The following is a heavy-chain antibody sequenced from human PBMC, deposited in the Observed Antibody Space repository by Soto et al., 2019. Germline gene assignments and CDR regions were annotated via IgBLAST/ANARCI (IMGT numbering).Heavy chain of an antibody. CDR1: GGYFRGYD. CDR3: ARAPRQLRYYYYMDV. Sequence: SETLSLTCTVYGGYFRGYDLSWIRQPPGKGLEWIGEINHSGSTNYNPSLKSRVTISVDTSKNQFSLKLSSVTAADTAVYYCARAPRQLRYYYYMDVWGKGTTVTVSS. D-gene: IGHD2-2*01. J-gene: IGHJ6*03. CDR2: INHSGST. V-gene: IGHV4-34*01.